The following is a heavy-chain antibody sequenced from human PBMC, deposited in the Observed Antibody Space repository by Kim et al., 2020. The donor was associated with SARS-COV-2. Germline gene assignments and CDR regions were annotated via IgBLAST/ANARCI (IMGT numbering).Heavy chain of an antibody. CDR2: ISYDGSTT. D-gene: IGHD5-18*01. Sequence: GGSLRLSCAASEFTFSIYAIHWVRQAPGKGLEWVAVISYDGSTTYYGVSVKGRFTISSDNSKNTLDLQMNSLRAEDTEVYYCAKGPRYKHGHRNYNYNGMVGWGQGTTVTVSS. CDR3: AKGPRYKHGHRNYNYNGMVG. CDR1: EFTFSIYA. V-gene: IGHV3-30*18. J-gene: IGHJ6*02.